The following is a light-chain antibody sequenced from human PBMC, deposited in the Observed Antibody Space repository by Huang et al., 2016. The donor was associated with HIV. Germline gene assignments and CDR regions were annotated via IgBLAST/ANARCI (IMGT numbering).Light chain of an antibody. J-gene: IGKJ2*01. Sequence: EIVLTQSPGTLSLSAGERATLSCRASQSVENNYLAWYHDKGGQAPRLLIYGAFTRATDIPDRFSGSGSGTDFTLTISGLEPEDSAVYFCQQYGNSPNTFGQGTRLEIK. CDR1: QSVENNY. CDR3: QQYGNSPNT. V-gene: IGKV3-20*01. CDR2: GAF.